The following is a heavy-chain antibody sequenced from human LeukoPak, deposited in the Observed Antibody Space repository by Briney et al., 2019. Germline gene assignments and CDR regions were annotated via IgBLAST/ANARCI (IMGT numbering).Heavy chain of an antibody. CDR2: ISSSSSYI. CDR3: ARDARVVPAAIGGYYYYMDV. J-gene: IGHJ6*03. Sequence: GGSLRLSCAASGFTFSIYSMNWVRQAPGKGLEWVSSISSSSSYIYYADSVKGRFTISRDNAKNSLYLQMNSLRAEDTAVYYCARDARVVPAAIGGYYYYMDVWGKGTTVTVSS. V-gene: IGHV3-21*01. CDR1: GFTFSIYS. D-gene: IGHD2-2*01.